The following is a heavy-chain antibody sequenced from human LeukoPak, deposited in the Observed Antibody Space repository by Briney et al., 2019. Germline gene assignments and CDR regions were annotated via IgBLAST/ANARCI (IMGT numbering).Heavy chain of an antibody. CDR3: AKDWWGGDCGGDCYSSFDY. J-gene: IGHJ4*02. CDR1: GFTFSSYA. V-gene: IGHV3-23*01. CDR2: ISGSGGST. Sequence: PGGSLRFSCAASGFTFSSYAISWVRQAPGKGLEWVSAISGSGGSTYYADSVKGRFTISRDNSKNTLYLQMNSLRAEDTAVYYCAKDWWGGDCGGDCYSSFDYWGQGTLVTVSS. D-gene: IGHD2-21*02.